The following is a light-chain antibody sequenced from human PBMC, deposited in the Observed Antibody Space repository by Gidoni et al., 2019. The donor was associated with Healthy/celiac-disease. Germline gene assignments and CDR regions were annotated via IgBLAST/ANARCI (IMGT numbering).Light chain of an antibody. Sequence: EIQLNQSPSSLAASVGDRVTITCRASQSISSYLNWYQQKPGKAPKLLIYAASSLQSGVPSRFSGSGSGTDFPLTISRLPPEDFATYYCQQSYSTPYTFGQGTKLEIK. J-gene: IGKJ2*01. CDR1: QSISSY. V-gene: IGKV1-39*01. CDR2: AAS. CDR3: QQSYSTPYT.